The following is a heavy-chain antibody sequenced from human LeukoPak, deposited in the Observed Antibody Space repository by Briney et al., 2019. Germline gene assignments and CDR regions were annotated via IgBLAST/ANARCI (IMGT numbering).Heavy chain of an antibody. Sequence: SVKVSCKASGGTFSSYAISWVRQAPGQGLEWMGGIIPIFGTANYAQKFQGRVTMTEDTSTDTAYMELSSLRSEDTAVYYCATYGYGDYFDYWGQGTLVTVSS. CDR1: GGTFSSYA. J-gene: IGHJ4*02. CDR2: IIPIFGTA. D-gene: IGHD5-18*01. V-gene: IGHV1-69*06. CDR3: ATYGYGDYFDY.